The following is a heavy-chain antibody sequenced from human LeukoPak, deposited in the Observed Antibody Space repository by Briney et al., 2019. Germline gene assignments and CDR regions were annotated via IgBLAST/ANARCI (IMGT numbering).Heavy chain of an antibody. CDR1: GSTFSSHT. J-gene: IGHJ4*02. CDR2: ISSSGSVI. Sequence: GGCLRLSCAASGSTFSSHTMNWVRQAPGKGLEWVSYISSSGSVIYYADSVKGRFTISRDNAKNSLYLQMNSLRAEDTAVYYCARNLPAADYWGQGTLVTVSS. D-gene: IGHD2-2*01. V-gene: IGHV3-48*04. CDR3: ARNLPAADY.